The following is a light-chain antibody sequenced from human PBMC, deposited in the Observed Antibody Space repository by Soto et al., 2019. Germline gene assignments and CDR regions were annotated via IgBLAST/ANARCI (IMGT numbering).Light chain of an antibody. CDR2: GVS. J-gene: IGLJ1*01. CDR1: SSDIGGSNY. Sequence: QSALTQPASVSGSPGQSITISCAGTSSDIGGSNYVSWYQQHPGKAPKLLIYGVSNRPSGVSNRFSGSKSGNTASLTISGLHAEDEADYFCYSSRSSSSTFYVVGTGTKLTVL. V-gene: IGLV2-14*03. CDR3: YSSRSSSSTFYV.